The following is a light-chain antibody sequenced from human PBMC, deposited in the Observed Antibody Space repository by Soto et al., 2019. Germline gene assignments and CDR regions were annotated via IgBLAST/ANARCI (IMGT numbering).Light chain of an antibody. CDR1: SSDFVSNS. Sequence: QSVLTQSPSASGTPGQRVTISCSASSSDFVSNSVSWYQHVPGTAPKLLISKNHQRPSGVPDRFSGSKSGTSASLPISDLLSEEEDADYCATWDDNLRSRSWVFGGGTKLTVL. CDR2: KNH. V-gene: IGLV1-47*01. CDR3: ATWDDNLRSRSWV. J-gene: IGLJ3*02.